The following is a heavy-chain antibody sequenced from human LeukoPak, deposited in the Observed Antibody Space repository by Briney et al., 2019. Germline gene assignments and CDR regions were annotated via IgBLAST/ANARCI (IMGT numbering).Heavy chain of an antibody. V-gene: IGHV3-48*01. J-gene: IGHJ6*03. CDR2: ISSSSSTI. D-gene: IGHD1-26*01. Sequence: PGGSLRLSCAASGFTVSSNYMTWVRQAPGKGLEWVSYISSSSSTIYYADSVKGRFTISRDNAKNSLYLQMNSLRAEDTAVYYCATLWELPNYYYYYYMDVWGKGTTVTVSS. CDR3: ATLWELPNYYYYYYMDV. CDR1: GFTVSSNY.